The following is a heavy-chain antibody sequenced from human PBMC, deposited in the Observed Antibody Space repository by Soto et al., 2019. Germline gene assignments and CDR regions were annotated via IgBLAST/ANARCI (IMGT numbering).Heavy chain of an antibody. D-gene: IGHD1-26*01. Sequence: QVQLQESGPGLVKPSGTLSLTCAFSGGSISSSNWWSWVRQPPGKGLEWIWEIYHSGSTNYNPSLMGRVVLSVDNCNNQWSQKLSSVTAAHPAEYYCASGSGSYHADYWVQRSLVTVS. CDR1: GGSISSSNW. CDR2: IYHSGST. CDR3: ASGSGSYHADY. J-gene: IGHJ4*02. V-gene: IGHV4-4*02.